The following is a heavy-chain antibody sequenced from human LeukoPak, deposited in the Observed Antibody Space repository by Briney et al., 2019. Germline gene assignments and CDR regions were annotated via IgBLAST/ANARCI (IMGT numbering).Heavy chain of an antibody. CDR1: GGSFSGYY. D-gene: IGHD2-21*01. CDR2: INHSGST. Sequence: SETLSLTCAVYGGSFSGYYWSWIRQPPGKGLEWIGEINHSGSTNYNPSLKSRLTISVDTSKNQFSLKLSSVTAADTAVYYCARVERYESILDAFDIWGRGTMVTVSS. V-gene: IGHV4-34*01. J-gene: IGHJ3*02. CDR3: ARVERYESILDAFDI.